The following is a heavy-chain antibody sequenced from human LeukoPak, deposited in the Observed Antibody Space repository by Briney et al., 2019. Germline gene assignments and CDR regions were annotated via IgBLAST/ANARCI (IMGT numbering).Heavy chain of an antibody. CDR3: ARAIRNYDILTGYLYYFDY. CDR2: IDPSDSYT. V-gene: IGHV5-10-1*01. D-gene: IGHD3-9*01. Sequence: GESLQISCKGSGYSFTSYWISWVRQMPGKGLEWMGRIDPSDSYTNYSPSFQGHVTISADKSISTAYLRWSSLKASDTAMYYCARAIRNYDILTGYLYYFDYWGQGTLVTVSS. J-gene: IGHJ4*02. CDR1: GYSFTSYW.